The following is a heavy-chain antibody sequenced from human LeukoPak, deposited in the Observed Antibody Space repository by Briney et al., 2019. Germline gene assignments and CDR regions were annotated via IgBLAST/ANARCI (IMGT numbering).Heavy chain of an antibody. J-gene: IGHJ4*02. V-gene: IGHV3-23*01. CDR2: ISGSGGST. CDR3: AKVVVAAEFDY. CDR1: GFTFDDYA. Sequence: PGGSLRLSCAASGFTFDDYAMHWVRQAPGKGLEWVSLISGSGGSTYYADSVKGRFTISRDNSKNTLYLQMNSLRAEDTAVYYCAKVVVAAEFDYWGQGTLVTVSS. D-gene: IGHD2-15*01.